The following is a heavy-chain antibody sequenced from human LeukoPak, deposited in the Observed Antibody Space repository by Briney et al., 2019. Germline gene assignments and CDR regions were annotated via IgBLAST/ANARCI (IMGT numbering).Heavy chain of an antibody. CDR2: IYPSGIT. CDR1: GGSISSSSYY. V-gene: IGHV4-39*07. Sequence: SETLSLTCTVSGGSISSSSYYWGWIRQPPGKGLEWIGRIYPSGITNYNPSLKSRVTISVDTSKNQFSLKLSSVTAADTAVYYCARNRMVRGVYYFDYWGQGTLVTVSS. CDR3: ARNRMVRGVYYFDY. J-gene: IGHJ4*02. D-gene: IGHD3-10*01.